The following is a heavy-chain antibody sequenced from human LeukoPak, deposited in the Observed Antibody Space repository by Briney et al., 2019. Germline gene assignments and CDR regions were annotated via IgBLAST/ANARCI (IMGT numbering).Heavy chain of an antibody. CDR2: IWYDGSNK. D-gene: IGHD4-17*01. J-gene: IGHJ4*02. CDR1: GFTFSSYG. CDR3: ARDRSNGDYAFDY. V-gene: IGHV3-33*01. Sequence: GGSLRLSCAASGFTFSSYGMHWVRQTPGKGLEWVAVIWYDGSNKYYADSVKGRFTISRDNSKNTLYLQLNSLRAEDTAVYYCARDRSNGDYAFDYWGQGALVTVSS.